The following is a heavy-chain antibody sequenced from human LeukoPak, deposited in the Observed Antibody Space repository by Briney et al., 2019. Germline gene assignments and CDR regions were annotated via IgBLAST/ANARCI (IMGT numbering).Heavy chain of an antibody. V-gene: IGHV1-69*06. CDR3: ARSGGYYYYDSSGYQFDP. CDR2: IIPIFGTA. J-gene: IGHJ5*02. D-gene: IGHD3-22*01. CDR1: GYNFNVYY. Sequence: SVKVSCKTSGYNFNVYYIHWVRQAPGEGLEWMGGIIPIFGTANYAQKFQGRVTITADKSTSTAYMELSSLRSEDTAVYYCARSGGYYYYDSSGYQFDPWGQGTLVTVSS.